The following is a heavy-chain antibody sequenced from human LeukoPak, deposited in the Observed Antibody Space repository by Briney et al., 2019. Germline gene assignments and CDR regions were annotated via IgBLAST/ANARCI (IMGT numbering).Heavy chain of an antibody. J-gene: IGHJ4*02. D-gene: IGHD3-3*02. CDR1: GFTFSSYG. CDR2: ISGSGGST. V-gene: IGHV3-23*01. Sequence: GGSLRLSCAASGFTFSSYGMSWVRQAPGKGLEWVSAISGSGGSTYYADSVKGRFTISRDNSKNTLYPQMNSLRAEDTAVYYCAKDVPVGSFSDYWGQGTLVTVSS. CDR3: AKDVPVGSFSDY.